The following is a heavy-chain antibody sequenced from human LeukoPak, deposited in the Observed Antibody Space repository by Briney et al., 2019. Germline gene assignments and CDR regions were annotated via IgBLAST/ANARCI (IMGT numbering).Heavy chain of an antibody. D-gene: IGHD6-25*01. CDR2: TSSSSSYI. J-gene: IGHJ6*02. CDR3: ARYQSSDGMDV. Sequence: GGSLRLSCAASGFTFSSYSMNWVRQAPGKGLEWVSSTSSSSSYIYYADSVKGRFTISRDNAKNSLYLQMNSLRAEDTAVYYCARYQSSDGMDVWGQGTTVTVSS. CDR1: GFTFSSYS. V-gene: IGHV3-21*01.